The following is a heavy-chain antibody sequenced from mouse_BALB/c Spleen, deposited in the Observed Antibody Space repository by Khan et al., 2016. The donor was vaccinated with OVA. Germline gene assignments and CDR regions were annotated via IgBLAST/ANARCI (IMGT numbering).Heavy chain of an antibody. CDR2: IDPLNGNT. Sequence: EVQLQESGAELVKPGASVKLSCTASGFNIKDTYMHWVKQRPEQGLEWIGRIDPLNGNTQYDPNFQAKATITADTSSNTAYLQLSSLTSEDTAVYYSSSPNWFVYWGQGTLVTVSA. CDR1: GFNIKDTY. J-gene: IGHJ3*01. CDR3: SSPNWFVY. V-gene: IGHV14-3*02.